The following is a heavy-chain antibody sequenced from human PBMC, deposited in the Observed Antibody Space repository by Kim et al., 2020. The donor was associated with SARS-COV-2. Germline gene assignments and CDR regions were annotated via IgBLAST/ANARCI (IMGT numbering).Heavy chain of an antibody. CDR1: GFTFRSYW. CDR3: APTMLRGPIKESTNGDS. D-gene: IGHD3-10*01. Sequence: GGSLRLSCAASGFTFRSYWMSWVRQAPGKGLEWVANIKQDASERYYVDAVKGRFTISRDNAKSSLFLQMNSLRAEDTAVYYCAPTMLRGPIKESTNGDSWGGGTLVTVSA. CDR2: IKQDASER. V-gene: IGHV3-7*01. J-gene: IGHJ4*02.